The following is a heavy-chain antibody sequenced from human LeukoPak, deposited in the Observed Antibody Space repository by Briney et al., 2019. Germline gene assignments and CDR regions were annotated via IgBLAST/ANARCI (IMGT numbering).Heavy chain of an antibody. Sequence: GGSLRLSCAASGFSISSYWMHWVRQVPGKGLVWVSRISPDGSTTGYADSVKGRFTASRDNARNTLYLQINSLRAEDAAVYYCTRDRTTITLFELWGQGTLVTVSS. CDR1: GFSISSYW. CDR2: ISPDGSTT. J-gene: IGHJ4*02. V-gene: IGHV3-74*01. D-gene: IGHD4-11*01. CDR3: TRDRTTITLFEL.